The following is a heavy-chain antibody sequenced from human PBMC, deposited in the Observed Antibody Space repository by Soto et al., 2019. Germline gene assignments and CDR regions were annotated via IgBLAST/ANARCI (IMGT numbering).Heavy chain of an antibody. J-gene: IGHJ4*02. D-gene: IGHD3-22*01. Sequence: SVKVSCKASGGTFSSYAISWVRQAPGQGLEWMGGTIPIFGTANYAQKFQGRVTITADESTSTAYMELSSLRSEDTAVYYCARAYYYDSSGFGYFDHWGQGTLVTVSS. CDR1: GGTFSSYA. CDR3: ARAYYYDSSGFGYFDH. V-gene: IGHV1-69*13. CDR2: TIPIFGTA.